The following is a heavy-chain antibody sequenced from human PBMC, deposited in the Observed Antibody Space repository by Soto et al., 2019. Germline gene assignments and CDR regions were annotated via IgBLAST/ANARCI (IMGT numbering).Heavy chain of an antibody. CDR3: ARDRVYYYDNSCYYNFDY. V-gene: IGHV3-30-3*01. CDR2: VSYDGSKQ. D-gene: IGHD3-22*01. Sequence: QVQLVESGGGVVQPGRSLRVSCAASGFTFSNYAMHWVRQAPGKGLEWVAVVSYDGSKQFYADSVEGRFTISRDSSKSTLYLHMDNLRDADTAVYFCARDRVYYYDNSCYYNFDYWGQGTLVTVSS. J-gene: IGHJ4*02. CDR1: GFTFSNYA.